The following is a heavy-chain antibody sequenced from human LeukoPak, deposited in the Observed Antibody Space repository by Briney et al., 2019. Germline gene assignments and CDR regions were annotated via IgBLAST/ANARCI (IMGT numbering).Heavy chain of an antibody. J-gene: IGHJ4*02. Sequence: GASVKVSCKASGYTFTSYGISWVRQAPGQGLEWMGWISAYNGNTNYAQKLQGRVTMTTDTSTSTAYMELRSLRSDDTAVYYCARTPLPYIVVVPAAMMGSFDYWGQGTVVTVSS. CDR2: ISAYNGNT. CDR3: ARTPLPYIVVVPAAMMGSFDY. CDR1: GYTFTSYG. V-gene: IGHV1-18*01. D-gene: IGHD2-2*01.